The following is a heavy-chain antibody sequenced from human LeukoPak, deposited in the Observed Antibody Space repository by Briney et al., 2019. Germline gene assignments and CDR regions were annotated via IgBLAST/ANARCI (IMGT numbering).Heavy chain of an antibody. J-gene: IGHJ4*02. V-gene: IGHV3-7*01. Sequence: GGSLRLSCAASGFTFSTFWMSWVRQAPGKGLEWVASTNQDGNDKYYLDSVKGRFTISRDNGEDSLYLQMNSLRGEDTAMYYCATLVATTWGVDYWGQGTLVTVSS. D-gene: IGHD5-12*01. CDR2: TNQDGNDK. CDR1: GFTFSTFW. CDR3: ATLVATTWGVDY.